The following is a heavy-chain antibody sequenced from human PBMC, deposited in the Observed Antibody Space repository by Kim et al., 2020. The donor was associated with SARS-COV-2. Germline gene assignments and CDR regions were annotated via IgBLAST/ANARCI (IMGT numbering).Heavy chain of an antibody. D-gene: IGHD6-19*01. V-gene: IGHV3-30*18. Sequence: GGSLRLSCAASGFTFSSYGMHWVRQAPGKGLEWVAVISYDGSNKYYADSVKGRFTISRDNSKNTLYLQMSSLRADDTAIYYCAKGRIAVAGTPLNYWGQG. CDR2: ISYDGSNK. CDR1: GFTFSSYG. J-gene: IGHJ4*02. CDR3: AKGRIAVAGTPLNY.